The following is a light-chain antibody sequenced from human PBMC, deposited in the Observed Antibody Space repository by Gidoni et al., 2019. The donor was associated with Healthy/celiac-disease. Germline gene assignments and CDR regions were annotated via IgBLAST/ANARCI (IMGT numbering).Light chain of an antibody. J-gene: IGKJ1*01. CDR3: QQYNSYSWT. V-gene: IGKV1-5*03. CDR1: QSISSW. Sequence: DIQMTQSPSTLSASVGDRVTITCRASQSISSWLAWYQQKPGKAPKLLLYKASSLESGVPSRFSGSGSATEFTLTISSLQPDDFATYYFQQYNSYSWTFGQGTKVEIK. CDR2: KAS.